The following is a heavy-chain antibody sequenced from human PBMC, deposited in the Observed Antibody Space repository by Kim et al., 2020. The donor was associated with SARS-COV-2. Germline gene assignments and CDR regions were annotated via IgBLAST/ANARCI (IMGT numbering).Heavy chain of an antibody. D-gene: IGHD3-10*01. CDR1: GYSFANYW. Sequence: GESLKISCKGSGYSFANYWIGWVHQMPGKGLEWMGFIYPGDSDTRYSPSFEGQVTISVDKSISTAYLQWSSLKASDTAMYYCARRFLAREGGTSETYYKRSWYFDVWGRGTLVTVSS. J-gene: IGHJ2*01. CDR2: IYPGDSDT. CDR3: ARRFLAREGGTSETYYKRSWYFDV. V-gene: IGHV5-51*07.